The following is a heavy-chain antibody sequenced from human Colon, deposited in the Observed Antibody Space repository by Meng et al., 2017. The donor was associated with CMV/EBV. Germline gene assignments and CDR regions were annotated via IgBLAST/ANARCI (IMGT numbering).Heavy chain of an antibody. V-gene: IGHV1-2*06. J-gene: IGHJ4*02. CDR1: EYTYSDCS. CDR2: INPTNGVT. Sequence: NAYEYTYSDCSMHWVRQAPGQGLEWMGRINPTNGVTDYAQKFQGRVTMTRDTSIRTAYVEVSGLRSDDTAVYYCARVPIVGPTGDFDYWGQGTLVTVSS. D-gene: IGHD1-26*01. CDR3: ARVPIVGPTGDFDY.